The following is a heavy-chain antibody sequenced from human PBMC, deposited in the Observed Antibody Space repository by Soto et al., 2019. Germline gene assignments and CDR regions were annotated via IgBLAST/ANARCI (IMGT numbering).Heavy chain of an antibody. CDR2: IIPISATT. V-gene: IGHV1-69*01. CDR1: GGTFSSYA. D-gene: IGHD5-18*01. Sequence: QVQLVQSGAEVKKPGSSVKVSCKISGGTFSSYAINWVRQAPGQGLEWMGGIIPISATTNYAQKFQGRATITADESTLPSYMELRSLISEDTALYYCARDPGYSYGHPPHRGMDVWGQGTTVTVSS. J-gene: IGHJ6*02. CDR3: ARDPGYSYGHPPHRGMDV.